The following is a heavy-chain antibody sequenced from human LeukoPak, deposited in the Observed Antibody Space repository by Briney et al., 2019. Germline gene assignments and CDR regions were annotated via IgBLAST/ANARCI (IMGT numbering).Heavy chain of an antibody. CDR3: ACLTGKITPIDY. CDR2: INSDGSST. D-gene: IGHD4-23*01. J-gene: IGHJ4*02. Sequence: GGSLRLSCAASGFSFSSYWMHWVRQAPGEGLVWISVINSDGSSTLYADFVRGRFTISRDNAKNTLYLQMNSLRAEDTAVYYCACLTGKITPIDYWVQGTLVTVSS. CDR1: GFSFSSYW. V-gene: IGHV3-74*03.